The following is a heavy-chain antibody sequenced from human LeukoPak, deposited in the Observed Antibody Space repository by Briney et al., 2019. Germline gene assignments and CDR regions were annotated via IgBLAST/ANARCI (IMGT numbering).Heavy chain of an antibody. J-gene: IGHJ4*02. Sequence: GGSLRLSCAASGFTFRTYSMNWVRQAPGKGLEWVSVIYSGGSTYYADSVKGRFTISRDNSKNTLYLQMNSLRAEDTAVYYCAKSGLELDYWGQGTLVTVSS. D-gene: IGHD1-1*01. CDR2: IYSGGST. CDR1: GFTFRTYS. CDR3: AKSGLELDY. V-gene: IGHV3-66*01.